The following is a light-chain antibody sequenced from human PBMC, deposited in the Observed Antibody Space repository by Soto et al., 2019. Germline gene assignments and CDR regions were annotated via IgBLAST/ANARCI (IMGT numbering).Light chain of an antibody. Sequence: EIVLTQSPGTLSLSPGERATLSCRASQSVSSSYLAWYQQKPGQAPRLLIYGASSRATGIPDRFSGSGSGTDLTLTISRLEPEDFAVYYCQQYGRSLWAFGQGTKV. CDR3: QQYGRSLWA. CDR1: QSVSSSY. J-gene: IGKJ1*01. CDR2: GAS. V-gene: IGKV3-20*01.